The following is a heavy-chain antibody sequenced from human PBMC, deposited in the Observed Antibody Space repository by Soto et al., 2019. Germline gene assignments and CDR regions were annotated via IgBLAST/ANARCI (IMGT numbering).Heavy chain of an antibody. V-gene: IGHV1-69*05. D-gene: IGHD1-1*01. CDR3: ARDKDRLQLGGNYYYILDV. CDR2: IMPVFPTP. CDR1: GGTFSTSA. J-gene: IGHJ6*02. Sequence: QVQLVQSGAEVKKPGSSVKVSCKTSGGTFSTSAISWVRQAPGQGLEWVGGIMPVFPTPDYAQNFQGRVTXTXAXXTTTAYLELTSLRADDTAVYYCARDKDRLQLGGNYYYILDVWGQGTAITVSS.